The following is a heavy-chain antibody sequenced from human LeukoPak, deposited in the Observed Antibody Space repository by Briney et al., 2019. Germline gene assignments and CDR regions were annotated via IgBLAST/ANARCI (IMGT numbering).Heavy chain of an antibody. CDR3: ARDAGYVCVGCFDP. Sequence: SETLSLTCSVSGGSINGYCWSWIRQSPGKGLEWIGYIYSSGNTNYNPSLKSRVTMSVDTSENQISLKLSSVTAADTAVYYCARDAGYVCVGCFDPWGQGTLVTVSS. J-gene: IGHJ5*02. V-gene: IGHV4-4*08. D-gene: IGHD3-10*02. CDR2: IYSSGNT. CDR1: GGSINGYC.